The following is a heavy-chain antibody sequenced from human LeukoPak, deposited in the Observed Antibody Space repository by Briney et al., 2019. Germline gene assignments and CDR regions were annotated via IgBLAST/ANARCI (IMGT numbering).Heavy chain of an antibody. J-gene: IGHJ5*02. CDR1: GFTITTSY. CDR3: ASGVVVTAWNWFDP. Sequence: PGGSLRLSXAASGFTITTSYMSWFRQAPGKGLEWVSAISGSGGSTYYADSVKGRFTIFRDNSKNTLYLQMNSLRAEDMAVYYCASGVVVTAWNWFDPWGQGTLVTVSS. V-gene: IGHV3-23*01. D-gene: IGHD2-21*02. CDR2: ISGSGGST.